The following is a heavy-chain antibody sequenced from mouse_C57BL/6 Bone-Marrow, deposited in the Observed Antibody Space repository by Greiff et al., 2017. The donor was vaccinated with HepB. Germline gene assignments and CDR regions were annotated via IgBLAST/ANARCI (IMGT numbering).Heavy chain of an antibody. D-gene: IGHD2-5*01. CDR2: ISSGSSTI. V-gene: IGHV5-17*01. CDR1: GFTFSDYG. CDR3: AGTYSNYSAWFAY. Sequence: EVQVVESGGGLVKPGGSLKLSCAASGFTFSDYGMHWVRQAPEKGLEWVAYISSGSSTIYYADTVKGRFTISRDNAKNTLFLQMTSLRSEDTAMYYCAGTYSNYSAWFAYWGQGTLVTVSA. J-gene: IGHJ3*01.